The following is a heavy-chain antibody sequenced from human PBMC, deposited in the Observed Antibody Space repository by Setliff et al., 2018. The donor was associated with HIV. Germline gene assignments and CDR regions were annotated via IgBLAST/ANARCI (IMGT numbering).Heavy chain of an antibody. V-gene: IGHV3-30*03. CDR1: GFNVTSNY. CDR3: ARDFRIQLWLRSPFDY. J-gene: IGHJ4*02. CDR2: ISYDGSYE. Sequence: LRLSCATSGFNVTSNYMNWVRQAPGRGLEWVAFISYDGSYEYYADSVKGRFTISRDNSKNTLYLQMNSLRAEDTAVYYCARDFRIQLWLRSPFDYWGQGTLVTVSS. D-gene: IGHD5-18*01.